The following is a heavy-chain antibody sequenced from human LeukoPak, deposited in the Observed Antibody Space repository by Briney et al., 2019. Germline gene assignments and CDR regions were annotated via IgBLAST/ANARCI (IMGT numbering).Heavy chain of an antibody. J-gene: IGHJ3*02. V-gene: IGHV1-2*02. CDR3: ARKNDAFDI. CDR2: INPNSGGT. CDR1: GGTFSNYA. Sequence: ASVKVSCKASGGTFSNYALSWVRQAPGQGLEWMGWINPNSGGTNYAQKFQGRVTMTRDTSISTAYMELSRLRSDDTAVYYCARKNDAFDIWGQGTMVTVSS.